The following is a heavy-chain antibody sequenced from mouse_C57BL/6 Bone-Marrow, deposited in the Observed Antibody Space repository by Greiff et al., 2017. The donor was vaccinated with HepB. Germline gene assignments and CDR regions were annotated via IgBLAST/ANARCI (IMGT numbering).Heavy chain of an antibody. CDR2: INPGSGGT. J-gene: IGHJ1*03. CDR3: ARERDYDGDWYFDV. D-gene: IGHD2-4*01. Sequence: VKLMESGAELVRPGTSVKVSCKASGYAFTNYLIEWVKQRPGQGLEWIGVINPGSGGTNYNEKFKGKATLTADKSSSTAYMQLSSLTSEDSAVYFCARERDYDGDWYFDVWGTGTTVTVSS. V-gene: IGHV1-54*01. CDR1: GYAFTNYL.